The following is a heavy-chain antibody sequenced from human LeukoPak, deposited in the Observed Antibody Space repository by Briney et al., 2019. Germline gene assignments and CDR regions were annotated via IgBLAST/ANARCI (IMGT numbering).Heavy chain of an antibody. D-gene: IGHD2-15*01. V-gene: IGHV4-59*01. CDR3: AREKATYCSGGSCYGFDP. J-gene: IGHJ5*02. Sequence: SETLSLTCTVSGGSISSYYWSWIRQPPGKGLEWIGYIYYSGSTNYNPSLKSRVTISVDTSKNQFSLKLSSVPAADTAVYYCAREKATYCSGGSCYGFDPWGQGTLVTVSS. CDR1: GGSISSYY. CDR2: IYYSGST.